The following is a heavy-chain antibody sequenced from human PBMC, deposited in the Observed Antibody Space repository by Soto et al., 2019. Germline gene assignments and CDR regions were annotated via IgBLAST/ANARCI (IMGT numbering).Heavy chain of an antibody. Sequence: GSLRLSCAASGFTFSSYGMHWVRQAPGKGLEWVAVIWYDGSNKYYADSVKGRFTISRDNSKNTLYLQMNSLRAEDTAVYYCARDSVDFWSGYPDYYYYGMDVWGQGTTVTVSS. D-gene: IGHD3-3*01. V-gene: IGHV3-33*01. CDR1: GFTFSSYG. J-gene: IGHJ6*02. CDR2: IWYDGSNK. CDR3: ARDSVDFWSGYPDYYYYGMDV.